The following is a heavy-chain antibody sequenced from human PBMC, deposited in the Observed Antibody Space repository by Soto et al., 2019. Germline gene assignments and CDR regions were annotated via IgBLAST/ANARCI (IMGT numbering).Heavy chain of an antibody. V-gene: IGHV3-48*02. Sequence: GGSLRLSCKASGFTSRGYSMDWVRQTPGKGLGWIAYISGGGVPVYYADSVKGRFTIARDNAKNSLYLQMNHLRDEDTDIYYCVRGRANYYFDFWGQGALVTVSS. J-gene: IGHJ4*02. CDR3: VRGRANYYFDF. D-gene: IGHD1-1*01. CDR1: GFTSRGYS. CDR2: ISGGGVPV.